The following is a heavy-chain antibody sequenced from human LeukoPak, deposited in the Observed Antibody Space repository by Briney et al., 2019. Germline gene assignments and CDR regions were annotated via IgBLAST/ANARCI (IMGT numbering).Heavy chain of an antibody. CDR1: GFTFNSYA. D-gene: IGHD2-15*01. Sequence: PGGSLRLSCAASGFTFNSYAVHRVRQAPGKGLEWVAVISYDGSINFYAASVKGRFIISRDNSKNTLYLQTNSLRAEDTAVYYCARGRGCSGAMCYRGLDVWGQGTTVTVSS. V-gene: IGHV3-30-3*01. J-gene: IGHJ6*02. CDR3: ARGRGCSGAMCYRGLDV. CDR2: ISYDGSIN.